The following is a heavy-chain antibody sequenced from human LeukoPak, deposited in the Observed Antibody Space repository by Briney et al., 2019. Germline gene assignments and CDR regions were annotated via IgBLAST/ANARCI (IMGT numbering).Heavy chain of an antibody. CDR1: GFTFSSYG. Sequence: PGGSLRLSCAASGFTFSSYGMHWVRQAPGKGLEWVAHISYDGINKYYADSVKGRFTISKDNSKNTVSLQMDSLRAEDTAVYYCARANYGPWYLDLWGRGTLVTVSS. J-gene: IGHJ2*01. CDR3: ARANYGPWYLDL. CDR2: ISYDGINK. V-gene: IGHV3-30*03. D-gene: IGHD5-24*01.